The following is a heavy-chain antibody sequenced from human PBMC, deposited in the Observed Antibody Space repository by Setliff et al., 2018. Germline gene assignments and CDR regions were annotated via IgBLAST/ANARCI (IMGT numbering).Heavy chain of an antibody. CDR1: GGSSGSHY. D-gene: IGHD2-15*01. CDR2: IHYSGTT. CDR3: ARENGYCSGGACYFMFDY. Sequence: TLSLTCTVSGGSSGSHYWSWIRQPPGKGLEWIGYIHYSGTTNYNPSLKSRVTLSLDTAKNQFSLELRAVTAADTALYYCARENGYCSGGACYFMFDYWGQGTLVTVSS. V-gene: IGHV4-59*11. J-gene: IGHJ4*02.